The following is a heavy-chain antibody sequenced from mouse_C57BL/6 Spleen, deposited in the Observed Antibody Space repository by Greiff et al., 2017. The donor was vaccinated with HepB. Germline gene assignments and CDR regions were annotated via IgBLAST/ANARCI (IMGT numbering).Heavy chain of an antibody. V-gene: IGHV5-16*01. D-gene: IGHD2-1*01. J-gene: IGHJ4*01. Sequence: EVMLVESEGGLVQPGSSMKLSCTASGFTFSDYYMAWVRQVPEKGLEWVANINYDGSSTYYLDSLKSRFIISRDNAKNILYLQMSSLKSEDTATYYCARVYGNYYAMDYWGQGTSVTVSS. CDR2: INYDGSST. CDR3: ARVYGNYYAMDY. CDR1: GFTFSDYY.